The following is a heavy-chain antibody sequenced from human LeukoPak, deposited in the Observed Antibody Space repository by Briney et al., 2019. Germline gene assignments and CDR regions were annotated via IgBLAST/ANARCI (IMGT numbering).Heavy chain of an antibody. CDR2: IYTSGST. J-gene: IGHJ6*02. CDR1: GGSISSGSYY. CDR3: ARDGYYYYGMDV. Sequence: SQTLSLTCTVSGGSISSGSYYWSWLRQPAGKGLEWIGRIYTSGSTNYNPSLKSRVTISVDTSKHQFSLKLSPVTAADTAVYYCARDGYYYYGMDVWGQGTTVTVSS. V-gene: IGHV4-61*02.